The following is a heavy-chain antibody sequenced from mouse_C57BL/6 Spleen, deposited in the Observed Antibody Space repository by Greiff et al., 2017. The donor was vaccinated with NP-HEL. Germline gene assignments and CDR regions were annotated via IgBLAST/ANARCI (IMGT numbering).Heavy chain of an antibody. CDR2: IYPRSGNT. J-gene: IGHJ2*01. CDR3: ARRADSLGY. CDR1: GYTFTSYG. V-gene: IGHV1-81*01. D-gene: IGHD3-3*01. Sequence: QVQLQQSGAELARPGASVKLSCKASGYTFTSYGISWVKQRTGQGLEWIGEIYPRSGNTYYNEKFKGKATLTADKSSSTAYMELRSLTSEDSAVYFCARRADSLGYWGQGTTLTVSS.